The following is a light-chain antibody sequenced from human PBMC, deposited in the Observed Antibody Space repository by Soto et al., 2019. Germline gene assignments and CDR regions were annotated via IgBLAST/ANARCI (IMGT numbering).Light chain of an antibody. V-gene: IGKV3-15*01. CDR1: QSVSSN. Sequence: EIVMTQSSATLSVSPGERATLSCRASQSVSSNLAWYQQKPGQAPKLLIYGASTRATGISARFSGSGSGTEFTLTISSLQSEDFAVYYCQQYNNWPHTLGQGTKLEIK. CDR3: QQYNNWPHT. CDR2: GAS. J-gene: IGKJ2*01.